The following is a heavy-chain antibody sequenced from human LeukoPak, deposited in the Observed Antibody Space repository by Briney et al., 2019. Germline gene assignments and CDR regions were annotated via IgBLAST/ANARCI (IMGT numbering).Heavy chain of an antibody. V-gene: IGHV4-59*08. J-gene: IGHJ3*02. D-gene: IGHD3-22*01. CDR2: IYYSGST. Sequence: KSSETLSLTCTVSGGSISSYYWSWIRQPPGKGLEWIGYIYYSGSTNYNPSLKSRVTISVDTSKNQFSLKLSSVTAADTAVYYCAISSGYLGDAFDIWGQGTMVAVSS. CDR3: AISSGYLGDAFDI. CDR1: GGSISSYY.